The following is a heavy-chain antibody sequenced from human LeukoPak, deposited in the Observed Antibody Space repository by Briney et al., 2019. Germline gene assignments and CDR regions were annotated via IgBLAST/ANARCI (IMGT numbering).Heavy chain of an antibody. J-gene: IGHJ6*02. D-gene: IGHD6-13*01. CDR2: ISAYNGNT. CDR1: GYTFTSYG. CDR3: ARRAYSSSWYYYYYGMDV. Sequence: ASVKVSCKASGYTFTSYGISWVRQAPGQGLEWMGWISAYNGNTNYAQKLQGRVTMTTDTSTGTAYMELRSLRSDDTAVYYCARRAYSSSWYYYYYGMDVWGQGTTVTVSS. V-gene: IGHV1-18*01.